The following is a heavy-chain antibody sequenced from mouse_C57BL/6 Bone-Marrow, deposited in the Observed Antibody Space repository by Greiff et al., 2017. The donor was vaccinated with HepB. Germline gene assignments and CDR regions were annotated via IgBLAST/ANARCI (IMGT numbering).Heavy chain of an antibody. CDR3: ASFRPKLFYYAMDY. Sequence: EVKLVESGPGLVKPSQSLSLTCSVTGYSITSGYYWNWIRQFPGNKLEWMGYISYDGSNNYNPSLKNRISITRDTSKNQFFLKLNSVTTEDTATYYCASFRPKLFYYAMDYWGQGTSVTVSS. V-gene: IGHV3-6*01. CDR2: ISYDGSN. J-gene: IGHJ4*01. D-gene: IGHD1-3*01. CDR1: GYSITSGYY.